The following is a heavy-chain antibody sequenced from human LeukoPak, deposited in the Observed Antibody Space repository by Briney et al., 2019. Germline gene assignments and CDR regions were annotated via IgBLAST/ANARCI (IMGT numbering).Heavy chain of an antibody. CDR3: ASGYGYQNCDY. CDR2: FYTTGNT. J-gene: IGHJ4*02. D-gene: IGHD5-24*01. CDR1: GGSICDYY. Sequence: PSETLSLTCTVSGGSICDYYWSWIREPAGKGLEWFGRFYTTGNTNYHTSLKSRVTMSVDASENQLSLNLNSRTAADTAVYYCASGYGYQNCDYWGQGTLVTVSS. V-gene: IGHV4-4*07.